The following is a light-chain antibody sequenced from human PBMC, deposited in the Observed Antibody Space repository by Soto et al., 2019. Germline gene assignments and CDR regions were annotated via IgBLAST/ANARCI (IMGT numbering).Light chain of an antibody. V-gene: IGKV1-6*01. Sequence: AIQMTQSPSSLSASVGDRVNITCRASQAIKDDLVWYQQRPGKAPKLLVYRSSRLQSGVPSRFSGSGSGTDFTLIISSLQPEDFATYYCLQDYNYPYTFGQGTKLEI. J-gene: IGKJ2*01. CDR2: RSS. CDR1: QAIKDD. CDR3: LQDYNYPYT.